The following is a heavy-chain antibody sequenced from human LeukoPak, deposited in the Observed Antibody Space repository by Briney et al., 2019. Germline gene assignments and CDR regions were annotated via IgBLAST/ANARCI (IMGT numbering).Heavy chain of an antibody. D-gene: IGHD1-1*01. CDR1: GFTFSSYG. CDR3: AKVRLGRTPLYYFDY. Sequence: GGSLRLSCAASGFTFSSYGMSWVRQAPGKGLEWVSAISGSGGSTYYADSVKGRFTISRDNSKNTLFLQMNSLRAEDTALYYCAKVRLGRTPLYYFDYWGQGTLVTVSS. J-gene: IGHJ4*02. CDR2: ISGSGGST. V-gene: IGHV3-23*01.